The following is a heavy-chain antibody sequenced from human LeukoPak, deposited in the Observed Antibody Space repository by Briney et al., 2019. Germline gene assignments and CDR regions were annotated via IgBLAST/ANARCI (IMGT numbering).Heavy chain of an antibody. CDR2: IRGSGGST. V-gene: IGHV3-23*01. J-gene: IGHJ4*02. Sequence: PGGSLRLSCAASGFTFSNYAMSWVRQAPGKGLEWVSAIRGSGGSTFYADSVKGRFTISRDNSKNTLYLQMNSLRAEDTAAYYCARDGIIGTTREFDYWGQGTLVTVSS. D-gene: IGHD1-20*01. CDR3: ARDGIIGTTREFDY. CDR1: GFTFSNYA.